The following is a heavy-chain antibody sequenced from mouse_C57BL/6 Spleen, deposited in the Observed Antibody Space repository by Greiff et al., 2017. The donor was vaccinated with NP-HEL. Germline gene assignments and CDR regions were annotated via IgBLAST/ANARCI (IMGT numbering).Heavy chain of an antibody. CDR3: ARRAYYYGSRNYAMDY. CDR1: GYTFTGYW. Sequence: VQLQQSGAELMKPGASVKLSCKATGYTFTGYWIEWVKQRPGHGLEWIGEIVPGSGSTNYNEKFKGKATFTADTSSNTAYMQLSSLTTEDSAIYYCARRAYYYGSRNYAMDYWGQGTSVTVSS. J-gene: IGHJ4*01. CDR2: IVPGSGST. V-gene: IGHV1-9*01. D-gene: IGHD1-1*01.